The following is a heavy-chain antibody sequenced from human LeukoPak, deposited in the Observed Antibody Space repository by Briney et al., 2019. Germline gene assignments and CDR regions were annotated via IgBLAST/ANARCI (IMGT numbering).Heavy chain of an antibody. D-gene: IGHD6-13*01. Sequence: PGGSLRLSCAASGNYWMHWVRQVPGKGLVWVSHINSDGSGTSYADSVKGRFTISKDNAKNTVYLQMNSLRAEDTAVYYCAREEAIAAAPGYYYYGMDVWGQGTTVTVSS. J-gene: IGHJ6*02. V-gene: IGHV3-74*01. CDR2: INSDGSGT. CDR3: AREEAIAAAPGYYYYGMDV. CDR1: GNYW.